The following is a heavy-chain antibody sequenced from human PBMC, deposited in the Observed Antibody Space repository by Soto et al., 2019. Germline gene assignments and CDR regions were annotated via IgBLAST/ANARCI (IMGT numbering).Heavy chain of an antibody. D-gene: IGHD3-22*01. CDR3: ATPHYYDSSGLLY. J-gene: IGHJ4*02. V-gene: IGHV5-51*01. CDR2: IYPGDSDT. Sequence: GASLKISCEGSGYSFTSSWNGWVRQMPGKGLEWMGIIYPGDSDTRYSPSFQGQVTISADKSISTSYLQWGSLKASDHAMHYRATPHYYDSSGLLYWRQGILLT. CDR1: GYSFTSSW.